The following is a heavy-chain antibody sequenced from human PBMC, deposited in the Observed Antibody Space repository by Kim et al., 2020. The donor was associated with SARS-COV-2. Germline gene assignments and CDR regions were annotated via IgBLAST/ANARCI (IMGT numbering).Heavy chain of an antibody. J-gene: IGHJ4*02. Sequence: GGSLRLSCAASGFTFSSYAMHWVRQAPGKGLEWVAIISYDGSEKYYADSVKGRFTITRDNIENTLYLQMSSLTTEDTAVYFCASEMQQLGFWGQGTLVTVSP. V-gene: IGHV3-30*04. CDR3: ASEMQQLGF. D-gene: IGHD6-13*01. CDR2: ISYDGSEK. CDR1: GFTFSSYA.